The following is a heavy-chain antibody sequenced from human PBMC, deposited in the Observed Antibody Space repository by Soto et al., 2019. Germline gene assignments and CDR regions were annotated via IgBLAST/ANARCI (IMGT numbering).Heavy chain of an antibody. D-gene: IGHD3-10*01. V-gene: IGHV3-53*02. CDR3: ARNKPGNYGMDV. Sequence: EVQLEDTGGGLIQPGGSLRLSCAASGFIISSNNMNWVRQAPGKGLEWVSIIYSGDSTSYAGSVKGRFTISRDNSKNTVLLQMNSLRAEDTAVYYCARNKPGNYGMDVWGRGTTVTVSS. J-gene: IGHJ6*02. CDR1: GFIISSNN. CDR2: IYSGDST.